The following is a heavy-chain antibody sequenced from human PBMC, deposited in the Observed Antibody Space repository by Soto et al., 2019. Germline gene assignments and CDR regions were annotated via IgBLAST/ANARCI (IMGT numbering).Heavy chain of an antibody. CDR2: MNPNSGNT. D-gene: IGHD6-13*01. Sequence: QVQLVQSGAEVKKPGASVKVSCKASGYTFTSYDINWVRQATGQGLEWMGWMNPNSGNTGYGKKFQGRVTITRNTSISTAYMELSSRISEDTAVYYCARFGGGSSWEYYYYYRDVWGKGTTVTVSS. V-gene: IGHV1-8*01. CDR1: GYTFTSYD. CDR3: ARFGGGSSWEYYYYYRDV. J-gene: IGHJ6*03.